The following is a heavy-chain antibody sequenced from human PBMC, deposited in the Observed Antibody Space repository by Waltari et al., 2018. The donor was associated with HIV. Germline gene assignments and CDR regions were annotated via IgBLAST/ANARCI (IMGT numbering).Heavy chain of an antibody. D-gene: IGHD3-22*01. V-gene: IGHV1-3*01. Sequence: QVQLVQSGAEVKKPGASVKVSCKASGYTFTSYAMHWVRQAPGQRLEWMGWINAGNGNTKYSQKFQGRVTITRDTSASTAYMELSSLRSEDTAVYYCARDSPLGYYDPVGSLFDYWGQGTLVTVSS. CDR1: GYTFTSYA. J-gene: IGHJ4*02. CDR2: INAGNGNT. CDR3: ARDSPLGYYDPVGSLFDY.